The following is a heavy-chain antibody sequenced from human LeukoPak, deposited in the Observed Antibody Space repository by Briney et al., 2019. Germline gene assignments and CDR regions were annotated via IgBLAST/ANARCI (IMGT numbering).Heavy chain of an antibody. CDR1: GFTFDDYG. Sequence: GGSLRLSCAASGFTFDDYGMSWVRQAPGKGLEWVSGINWNGGSTGYGDSVKGRFTISRDNAKNSLYLQMDSLGVDDTAVYFCASSPNWNGAEYYFEHWGPGTLVLVSS. D-gene: IGHD1-1*01. CDR3: ASSPNWNGAEYYFEH. V-gene: IGHV3-20*04. CDR2: INWNGGST. J-gene: IGHJ4*02.